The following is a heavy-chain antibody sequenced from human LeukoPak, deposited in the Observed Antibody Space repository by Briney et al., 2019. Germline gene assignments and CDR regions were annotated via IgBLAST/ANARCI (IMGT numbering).Heavy chain of an antibody. CDR2: ISWNSGSI. D-gene: IGHD5-12*01. Sequence: PGGSLRLSCAASGFTFDDYAMHWVRQAPGKGLEWVSGISWNSGSIGYADSVKGRFTISRDNAKNSLYLQMNSLRAEDTALYYCAKDMGYALDYWGQGTLVTVSS. CDR3: AKDMGYALDY. J-gene: IGHJ4*02. CDR1: GFTFDDYA. V-gene: IGHV3-9*01.